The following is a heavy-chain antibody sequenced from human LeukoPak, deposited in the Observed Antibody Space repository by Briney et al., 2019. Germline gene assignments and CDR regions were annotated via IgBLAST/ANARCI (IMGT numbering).Heavy chain of an antibody. CDR2: IYTTGST. Sequence: SETLSLTCTVSGDSISSGDFYWSWIRQPAGKGLEWIGRIYTTGSTNYSPSLKSRVTISVDTSKNQFSLKLSSVTAADTAVYYCARGPYYYDGSGAFDIWGQGTMVTVSS. CDR1: GDSISSGDFY. CDR3: ARGPYYYDGSGAFDI. D-gene: IGHD3-22*01. J-gene: IGHJ3*02. V-gene: IGHV4-61*02.